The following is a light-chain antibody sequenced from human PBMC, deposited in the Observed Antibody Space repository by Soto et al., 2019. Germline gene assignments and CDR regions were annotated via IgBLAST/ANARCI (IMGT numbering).Light chain of an antibody. J-gene: IGLJ1*01. CDR2: NNN. CDR3: QSYDSSLSGSYV. V-gene: IGLV1-40*01. CDR1: SSNIGAGYD. Sequence: QSVLTQPPSASGAPGQRVTISCTGSSSNIGAGYDVHWYQRLPGTAPKVLIYNNNNRPSGVPDRFSGAKSVTSASRAITGLQAEDEVYYYGQSYDSSLSGSYVFGTGTTLTVL.